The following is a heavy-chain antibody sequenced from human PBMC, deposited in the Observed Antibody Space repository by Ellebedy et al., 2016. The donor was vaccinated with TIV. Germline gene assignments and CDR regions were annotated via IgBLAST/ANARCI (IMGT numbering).Heavy chain of an antibody. Sequence: PGGSLRLSCAASGFAFSSFAMHWVRQAPGKGLEWVAVISYDGSNTYYADSVKGRFTISRDKSKNTLYLQMNSLRIEDTAVYYCAREMYDHLLSHPPSFDPWGQGTLVTVSS. CDR3: AREMYDHLLSHPPSFDP. V-gene: IGHV3-30-3*01. CDR2: ISYDGSNT. J-gene: IGHJ5*02. D-gene: IGHD2-8*01. CDR1: GFAFSSFA.